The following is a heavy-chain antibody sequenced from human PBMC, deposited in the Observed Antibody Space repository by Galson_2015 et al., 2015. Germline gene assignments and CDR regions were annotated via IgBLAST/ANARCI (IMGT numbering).Heavy chain of an antibody. J-gene: IGHJ4*02. D-gene: IGHD2-2*01. CDR1: GYSFTSYW. V-gene: IGHV5-10-1*01. CDR3: ARHSWDCSSTSCSPYYFDY. CDR2: TDPSDSYS. Sequence: QSGAEVKKPGESLRISCKGSGYSFTSYWISWVRQMPGKGLEWMGRTDPSDSYSNYSPSFQGHVTISADKSFSTAYLQWSSLKASDTAMYYCARHSWDCSSTSCSPYYFDYWGQGTLVTVSS.